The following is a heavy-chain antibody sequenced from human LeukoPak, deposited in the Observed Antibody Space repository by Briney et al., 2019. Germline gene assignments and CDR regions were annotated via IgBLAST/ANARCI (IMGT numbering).Heavy chain of an antibody. CDR2: ISWDGGST. CDR1: GFTFDDYT. D-gene: IGHD3-22*01. Sequence: GGSPRLSCAASGFTFDDYTMHWVRQAPGKRLEWVSLISWDGGSTYYADSVKGRFTISRDNSKNSLYLQMNSLRTEDTALYYCAKSLYYYDSSGLGSSFDYWGQGTLVTVSS. V-gene: IGHV3-43*01. CDR3: AKSLYYYDSSGLGSSFDY. J-gene: IGHJ4*02.